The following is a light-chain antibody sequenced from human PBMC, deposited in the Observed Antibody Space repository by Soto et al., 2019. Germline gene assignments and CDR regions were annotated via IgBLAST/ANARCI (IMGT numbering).Light chain of an antibody. J-gene: IGKJ1*01. Sequence: IQLTQSPSSLSASVGDRVTITCRASPAIASFLAWYQQKPGTAPKLLIYGASTLQSGVPSRFSGSRSGTDYTLTVASLQPEDFATYYCQQLNSSPWTFGQGTKVDIK. CDR1: PAIASF. CDR2: GAS. CDR3: QQLNSSPWT. V-gene: IGKV1-9*01.